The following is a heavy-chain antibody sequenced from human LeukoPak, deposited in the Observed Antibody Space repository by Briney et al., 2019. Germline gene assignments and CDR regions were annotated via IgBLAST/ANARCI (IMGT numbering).Heavy chain of an antibody. D-gene: IGHD2-15*01. J-gene: IGHJ6*02. CDR3: ARDSRGYCSGGSCYYYYGMDV. CDR1: GGSISSSSYY. CDR2: IYYSGST. Sequence: SETLSLTSTVSGGSISSSSYYWGWIRQPPGKGLEWIGSIYYSGSTYYNPSLKSRVTISVDTSKNQFSLKLSSVTAADTAVYYCARDSRGYCSGGSCYYYYGMDVWGQGTTVTVSS. V-gene: IGHV4-39*07.